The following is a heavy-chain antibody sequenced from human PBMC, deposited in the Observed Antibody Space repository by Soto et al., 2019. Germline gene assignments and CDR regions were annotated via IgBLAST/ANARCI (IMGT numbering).Heavy chain of an antibody. J-gene: IGHJ5*02. CDR1: GYTFTSYG. CDR3: ARDPLVGNWFDP. CDR2: ISAYNGNT. V-gene: IGHV1-18*01. Sequence: ASVKVSFKASGYTFTSYGISCVRQAPGQGLEWMGWISAYNGNTNYAQKLQGRVTMTTDTSTSTAYMELRSLRSDDAAVYYCARDPLVGNWFDPWGQGTLVTVSS. D-gene: IGHD2-15*01.